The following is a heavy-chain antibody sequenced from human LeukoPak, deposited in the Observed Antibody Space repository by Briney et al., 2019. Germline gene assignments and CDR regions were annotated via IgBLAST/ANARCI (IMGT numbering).Heavy chain of an antibody. CDR2: INHSGST. V-gene: IGHV4-34*01. CDR3: ARVAVAASDY. CDR1: GGSFSGYY. Sequence: SETLSLTCAVYGGSFSGYYWSWIRQPPGKGLEWIGEINHSGSTNYNPSLKSRVTISVDTSKNQFSLRLSSVTAADTAVYYCARVAVAASDYWGQGTLVTVSS. D-gene: IGHD6-19*01. J-gene: IGHJ4*02.